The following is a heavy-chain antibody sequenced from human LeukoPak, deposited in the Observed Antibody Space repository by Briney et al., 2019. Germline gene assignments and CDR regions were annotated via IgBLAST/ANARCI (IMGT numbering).Heavy chain of an antibody. J-gene: IGHJ3*02. V-gene: IGHV3-23*01. Sequence: GGSLRLSCAASRFRFSTFPMGWARQAPGKGLEWVSGISAGGETTFYADSVRGRLTISRDNSKNTLYLQMNSLRADDTAVYYCAKSLLTTATGTGRAFDIWGQGTMVTVSS. CDR2: ISAGGETT. D-gene: IGHD1-1*01. CDR3: AKSLLTTATGTGRAFDI. CDR1: RFRFSTFP.